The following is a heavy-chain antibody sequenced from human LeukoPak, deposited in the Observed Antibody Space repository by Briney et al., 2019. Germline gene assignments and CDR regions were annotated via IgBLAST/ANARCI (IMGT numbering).Heavy chain of an antibody. CDR3: AKGQELDDGVFDS. D-gene: IGHD1-1*01. CDR2: IRSNGDTT. Sequence: GGSLRLSCAASGFTFSSIAMTWVRQAPGKGLEWVSSIRSNGDTTYNADSVKGRFTISRDNSKNTLYLQMNSLRVEDTAIYYCAKGQELDDGVFDSWGQGTLGTVSS. V-gene: IGHV3-23*01. J-gene: IGHJ4*02. CDR1: GFTFSSIA.